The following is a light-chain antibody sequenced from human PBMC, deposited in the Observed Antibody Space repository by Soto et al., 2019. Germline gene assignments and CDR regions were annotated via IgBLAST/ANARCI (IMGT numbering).Light chain of an antibody. J-gene: IGKJ1*01. CDR2: GAS. CDR3: QFRGT. V-gene: IGKV3-20*01. Sequence: EIVLTQSPGTLSLSPGERATLSCRASQSVSSTFLAWYQQTPGQAPRLLIYGASRRATGIPDRFSGSGSGTDFTLTISRLEPEDFAVYYCQFRGTFGQGTKVDIK. CDR1: QSVSSTF.